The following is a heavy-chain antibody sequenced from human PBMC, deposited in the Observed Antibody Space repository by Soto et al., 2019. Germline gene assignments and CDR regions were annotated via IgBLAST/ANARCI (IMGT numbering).Heavy chain of an antibody. V-gene: IGHV3-23*01. CDR1: GFTFSNFA. D-gene: IGHD1-1*01. CDR3: ANPIPKTGTTFGF. CDR2: ISGSGDDT. Sequence: QLLESGGGFVQPGGSLRLSCVASGFTFSNFAMAWVRQAPGEGLEWVSAISGSGDDTFYADSMKGRFTISRDNSKDPLYLQIHSLRAQDTAVYYCANPIPKTGTTFGFWGQGTLVTVSS. J-gene: IGHJ4*02.